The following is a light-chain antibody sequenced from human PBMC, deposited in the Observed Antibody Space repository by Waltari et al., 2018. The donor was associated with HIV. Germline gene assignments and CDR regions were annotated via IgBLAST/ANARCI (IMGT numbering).Light chain of an antibody. CDR1: QDIARW. CDR2: AAS. Sequence: DIQMTQSPSSVSVFVGDRVTITCRASQDIARWLAWYQQKPGKAPKLLIYAASSLHSGVPSRFSGNGSGTDFTLTISSLQPADSATYYCQQSKTFPLDFGQGSKLEI. V-gene: IGKV1-12*01. CDR3: QQSKTFPLD. J-gene: IGKJ2*01.